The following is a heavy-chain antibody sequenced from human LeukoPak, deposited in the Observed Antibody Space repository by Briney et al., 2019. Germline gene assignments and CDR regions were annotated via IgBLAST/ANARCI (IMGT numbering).Heavy chain of an antibody. Sequence: GSLRLSCAASGFTFSTYGMSWVRQAPGKGPEWVSGLSNSGSSIYYADSVQGRFTLSRDNSKNTLHLQMHSLRADDTATYYCAKDVQSHSGYEYDYWGQGTLVTVSS. D-gene: IGHD5-12*01. CDR2: LSNSGSSI. CDR1: GFTFSTYG. CDR3: AKDVQSHSGYEYDY. J-gene: IGHJ4*02. V-gene: IGHV3-23*01.